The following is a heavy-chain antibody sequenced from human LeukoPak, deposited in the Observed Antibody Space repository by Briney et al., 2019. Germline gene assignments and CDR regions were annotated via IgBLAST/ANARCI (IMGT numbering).Heavy chain of an antibody. D-gene: IGHD3-22*01. V-gene: IGHV3-30-3*01. CDR3: ASSAGGIRRGYFDY. CDR1: GFIFSNYA. J-gene: IGHJ4*02. CDR2: ISYDGSNE. Sequence: QPGRSLRVSCAAPGFIFSNYAMHWVRQAPGKGLEWVAAISYDGSNEYYADSVKGRFTISRDNSQNTLYLQMNTLRTEDTAVHYCASSAGGIRRGYFDYWGQGTLVTVSS.